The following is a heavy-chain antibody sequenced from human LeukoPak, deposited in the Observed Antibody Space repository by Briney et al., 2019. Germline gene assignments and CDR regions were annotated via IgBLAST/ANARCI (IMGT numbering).Heavy chain of an antibody. CDR2: IYYSGST. CDR1: GGSISSYY. J-gene: IGHJ4*02. CDR3: ARDEPYYDFWSGYSGFDY. D-gene: IGHD3-3*01. V-gene: IGHV4-59*12. Sequence: SETLSLTCTVFGGSISSYYWSWIRQPPGKGLEWIGYIYYSGSTNYNPSLKSRVTISVDTSKNQFSLKLSSVTAADTAVYYCARDEPYYDFWSGYSGFDYWGQGTLVTVSS.